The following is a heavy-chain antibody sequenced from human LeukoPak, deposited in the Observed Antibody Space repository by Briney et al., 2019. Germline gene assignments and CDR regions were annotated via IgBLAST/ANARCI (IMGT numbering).Heavy chain of an antibody. CDR3: ARHVYCGGDCYRSPPDY. D-gene: IGHD2-21*02. Sequence: SETLSLTCTVSGGSISSYYWSWIRQPPGKGLEWIGYIYYSGSTNYNPSLKSRVTISVDTSKNQFSLKLSSVTAADTAVYYCARHVYCGGDCYRSPPDYWGQGTLVTVSS. J-gene: IGHJ4*02. CDR1: GGSISSYY. CDR2: IYYSGST. V-gene: IGHV4-59*08.